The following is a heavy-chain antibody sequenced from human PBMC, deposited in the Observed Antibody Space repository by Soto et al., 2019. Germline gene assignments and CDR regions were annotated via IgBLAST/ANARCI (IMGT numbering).Heavy chain of an antibody. CDR1: GFTFSSYA. CDR3: ARSRGAGYSYGSPGGAFDI. D-gene: IGHD5-18*01. J-gene: IGHJ3*02. Sequence: GGSLRLSCAASGFTFSSYAMHWVRQAPGKGLEWVAVISYDGSNKYYADSVKGRFTISRDNSKKTLYLQMNSLRAEDTAVYCGARSRGAGYSYGSPGGAFDIWGQGTMVTVSS. V-gene: IGHV3-30*04. CDR2: ISYDGSNK.